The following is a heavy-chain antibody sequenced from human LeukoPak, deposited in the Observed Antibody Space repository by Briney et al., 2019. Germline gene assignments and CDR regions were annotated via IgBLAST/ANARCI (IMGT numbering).Heavy chain of an antibody. Sequence: PGGSLRLSCAASGLTFSSHWMSWVRRAPGKGLEWVANIKQDGSEKYYVDSVKGRFTISRDNAKNSLYPQMNSLRAEDTAVYYCAREGSSSSSFEYWGQGTLVTVSS. D-gene: IGHD6-6*01. CDR1: GLTFSSHW. J-gene: IGHJ4*02. V-gene: IGHV3-7*03. CDR3: AREGSSSSSFEY. CDR2: IKQDGSEK.